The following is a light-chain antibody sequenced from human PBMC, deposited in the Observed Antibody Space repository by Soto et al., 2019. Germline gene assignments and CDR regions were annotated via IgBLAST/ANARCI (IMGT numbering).Light chain of an antibody. CDR3: QQYKSYPWT. J-gene: IGKJ1*01. CDR2: KAS. Sequence: DIQMTQSPSTLSVSLGDRVVITCRASQSIGSWLAWYQQQPGKPPNLLIYKASTLASGVPSRFSGSGSGTEFTLTISSLQPDDFATYYCQQYKSYPWTFGQGTKVDIK. V-gene: IGKV1-5*03. CDR1: QSIGSW.